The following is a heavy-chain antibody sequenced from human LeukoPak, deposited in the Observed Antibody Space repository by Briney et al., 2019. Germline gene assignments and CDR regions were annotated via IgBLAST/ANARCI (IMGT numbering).Heavy chain of an antibody. V-gene: IGHV4-34*01. CDR2: INHSGST. CDR1: GGSFSGYY. Sequence: SETLSLTCAVYGGSFSGYYWSWIRQPPGKGLEWIGEINHSGSTNYNPSLKSRVTISVDTSKNQFSLKLSSVTAADTAVYYCAREGEELWFYSYWGQGTLVTVSS. D-gene: IGHD5-18*01. J-gene: IGHJ4*02. CDR3: AREGEELWFYSY.